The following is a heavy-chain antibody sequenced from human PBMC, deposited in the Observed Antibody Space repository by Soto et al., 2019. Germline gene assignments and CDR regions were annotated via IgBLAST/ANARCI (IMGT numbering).Heavy chain of an antibody. CDR2: IYYSGST. V-gene: IGHV4-31*03. Sequence: SETLSLTCTVSGGSISSGGYYWSWIRQHPGKGLEWIGYIYYSGSTYYNPSLKSRVTISVDTSKNQFSLKLSSVTAADTAVYYCARDLFRNYYDSSGYLAKLDYWGQGTLVTVSS. CDR3: ARDLFRNYYDSSGYLAKLDY. CDR1: GGSISSGGYY. J-gene: IGHJ4*02. D-gene: IGHD3-22*01.